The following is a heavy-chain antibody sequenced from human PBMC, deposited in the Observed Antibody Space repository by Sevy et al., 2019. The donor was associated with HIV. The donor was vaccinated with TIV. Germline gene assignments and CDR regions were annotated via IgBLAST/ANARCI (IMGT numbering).Heavy chain of an antibody. V-gene: IGHV3-48*02. CDR2: ISRSSSTI. CDR3: VPHYYDSSGYYFGAEYFQH. CDR1: GFTFSSYS. D-gene: IGHD3-22*01. J-gene: IGHJ1*01. Sequence: GGSLRLSCAASGFTFSSYSMNWVRQAPGKGLEWVSYISRSSSTIYYADSVKGRFTISRDNAKNSLYLQMNSLRDEDTAVYYCVPHYYDSSGYYFGAEYFQHWVQGTLVTVSS.